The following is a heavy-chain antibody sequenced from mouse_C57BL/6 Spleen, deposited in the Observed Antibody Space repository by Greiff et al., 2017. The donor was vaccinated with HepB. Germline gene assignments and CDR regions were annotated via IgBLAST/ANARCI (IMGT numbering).Heavy chain of an antibody. Sequence: VQLQQSGPELVKPGASVKISCKASDYAFSSSWMNWVKQRPGKGLEWIGRIYPGDGDTKYNGKFKGKATLTADKSSSTAYMQLSSLTSEDSAVYFCAREKGYAMDYWGQGTSVTVSS. J-gene: IGHJ4*01. CDR3: AREKGYAMDY. CDR1: DYAFSSSW. V-gene: IGHV1-82*01. CDR2: IYPGDGDT.